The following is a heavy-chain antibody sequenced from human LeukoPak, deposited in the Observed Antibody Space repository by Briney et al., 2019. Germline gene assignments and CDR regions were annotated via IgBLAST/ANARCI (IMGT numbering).Heavy chain of an antibody. J-gene: IGHJ4*02. CDR3: ARDRCSSISCFALDY. CDR2: IKKDGSEK. V-gene: IGHV3-7*01. Sequence: GGSLRLSCAASGFTFSSYWMSWVRQAPGKGLEWVANIKKDGSEKYYVDSVKGRFTIFRDNVKNSLYLQMNSLRAEDTAVYYCARDRCSSISCFALDYWGQGTLVTVSS. D-gene: IGHD2-2*01. CDR1: GFTFSSYW.